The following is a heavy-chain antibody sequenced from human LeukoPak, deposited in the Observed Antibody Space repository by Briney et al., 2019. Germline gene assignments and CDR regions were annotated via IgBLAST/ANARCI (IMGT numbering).Heavy chain of an antibody. Sequence: GGSLRLSCAASGFTFSDYSMNWVRQAPGKGLEWVSSISSSSSYTYYADSVKGRFTISRDNAKNSLYLQMNSLRAEDTAVYYCARVSPANYYMDVWGKGTTVTVSS. CDR1: GFTFSDYS. CDR3: ARVSPANYYMDV. CDR2: ISSSSSYT. V-gene: IGHV3-21*01. J-gene: IGHJ6*03.